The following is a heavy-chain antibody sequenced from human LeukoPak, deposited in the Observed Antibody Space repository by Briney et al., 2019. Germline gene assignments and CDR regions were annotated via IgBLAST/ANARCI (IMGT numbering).Heavy chain of an antibody. D-gene: IGHD6-6*01. J-gene: IGHJ5*02. CDR2: IYTSGST. CDR1: GGSISSYY. Sequence: SETLSLTCTVSGGSISSYYWSWIRQPAGKGLEWIGRIYTSGSTNYNPSLKSRVTMSVDTPKNQFSLKLSSVTAADTAVYYCARVRRSSSSRWFDPWGQGTLVTVSS. V-gene: IGHV4-4*07. CDR3: ARVRRSSSSRWFDP.